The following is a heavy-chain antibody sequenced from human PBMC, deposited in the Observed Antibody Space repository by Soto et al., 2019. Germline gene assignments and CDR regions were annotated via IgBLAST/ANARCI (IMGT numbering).Heavy chain of an antibody. CDR1: GFTFSSYA. CDR3: AKDSISLLAATPDYSFDY. Sequence: GGSLRLSCAASGFTFSSYAMSWVRQAPGKGLEWVSAISGSGGSTYYADSVKGRFTISRDNSKNTLYLQMNSLRAEDTAVYYCAKDSISLLAATPDYSFDYWGQGTLVTVSS. D-gene: IGHD2-15*01. J-gene: IGHJ4*02. CDR2: ISGSGGST. V-gene: IGHV3-23*01.